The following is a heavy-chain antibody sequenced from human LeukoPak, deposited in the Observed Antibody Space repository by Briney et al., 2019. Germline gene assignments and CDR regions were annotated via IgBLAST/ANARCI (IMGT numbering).Heavy chain of an antibody. J-gene: IGHJ4*02. Sequence: GESLKISCEASGYSFTTYWIGWVRQMPGKGLVWMGIIYPGDSDTRYSPSFQGQVTISADKSISTAYLQWSSLKASDTAMYYCARQHGSGSYYSRAIDYWGQGTLVTVSS. CDR1: GYSFTTYW. V-gene: IGHV5-51*01. CDR2: IYPGDSDT. CDR3: ARQHGSGSYYSRAIDY. D-gene: IGHD3-10*01.